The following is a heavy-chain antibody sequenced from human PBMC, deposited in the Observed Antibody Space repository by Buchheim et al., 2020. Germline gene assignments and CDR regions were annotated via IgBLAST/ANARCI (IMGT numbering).Heavy chain of an antibody. Sequence: QVQLQESGPGLVKPSGTLSLTCGVSGGSITTNNWWTWVRQPPGKGLEWIGEIYHSGTTYYNPSLKSRVSISLDTSKNLFSLNLNSVTAADTAVYFCARLMAHSSLSRRYFDFWGQGTL. D-gene: IGHD6-6*01. CDR1: GGSITTNNW. CDR3: ARLMAHSSLSRRYFDF. J-gene: IGHJ4*02. V-gene: IGHV4-4*02. CDR2: IYHSGTT.